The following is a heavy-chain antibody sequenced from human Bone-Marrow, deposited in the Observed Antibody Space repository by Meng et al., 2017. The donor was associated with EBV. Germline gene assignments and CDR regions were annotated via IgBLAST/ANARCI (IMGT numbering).Heavy chain of an antibody. D-gene: IGHD5-24*01. CDR2: INHSGST. J-gene: IGHJ4*02. CDR3: ARVRSVATITLFDY. V-gene: IGHV4-34*01. CDR1: GGSFSGYY. Sequence: VRPTRWGGGLLKPSETLSLACAVYGGSFSGYYWGWIRQPPGKGLEWIGEINHSGSTNYNPSLKSRVTISVDTSKNQFSLKLSSVTAADTAVYYCARVRSVATITLFDYWGQGTLVTVSS.